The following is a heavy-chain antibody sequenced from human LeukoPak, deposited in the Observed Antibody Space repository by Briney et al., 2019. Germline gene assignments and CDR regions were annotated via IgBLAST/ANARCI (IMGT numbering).Heavy chain of an antibody. D-gene: IGHD3-22*01. CDR3: ARVIVPNWFDP. CDR1: GYTFTSYE. Sequence: SVKDSCKASGYTFTSYEINWVRQATGQGLDWMGWINRNSGNTGYAKKFQGRVTMTRNSSISKAYMELSSLRSEATAVYYCARVIVPNWFDPWGQGTLVTVSS. V-gene: IGHV1-8*01. CDR2: INRNSGNT. J-gene: IGHJ5*02.